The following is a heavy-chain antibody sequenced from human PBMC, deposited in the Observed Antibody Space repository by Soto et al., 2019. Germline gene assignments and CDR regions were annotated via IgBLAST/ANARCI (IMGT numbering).Heavy chain of an antibody. V-gene: IGHV4-4*07. CDR1: GGTISGYY. J-gene: IGHJ5*02. CDR2: IYSSGST. Sequence: PSETLSLTCTVTGGTISGYYWTWIRQSAGGGLEWIGRIYSSGSTNYNPSLKSRVTISLDTSMNHFSLRLSSVTAADTAVYYCARDAISMVRGTNNWFDPWGQGTLVTVSS. CDR3: ARDAISMVRGTNNWFDP. D-gene: IGHD3-10*01.